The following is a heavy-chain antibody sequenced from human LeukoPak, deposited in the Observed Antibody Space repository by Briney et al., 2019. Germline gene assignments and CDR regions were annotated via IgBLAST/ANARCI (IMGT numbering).Heavy chain of an antibody. V-gene: IGHV4-34*01. D-gene: IGHD1-26*01. CDR2: INHSGST. CDR1: GGSFSGYY. CDR3: ARGPRYSRGGFDY. Sequence: PSETLSLTCTVYGGSFSGYYWSWIRQPPGKGLEWIGEINHSGSTNYNPSLKSRVTISVDTSKNQFSLKLSSVTAADTAVYYCARGPRYSRGGFDYWGQGTLVTVSS. J-gene: IGHJ4*02.